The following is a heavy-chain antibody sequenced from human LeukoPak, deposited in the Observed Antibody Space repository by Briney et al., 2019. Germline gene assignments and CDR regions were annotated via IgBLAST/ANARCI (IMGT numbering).Heavy chain of an antibody. J-gene: IGHJ4*02. D-gene: IGHD2-21*02. Sequence: PGRSLRLSCAASGFTFINYAMHWVRQAPGRGLEWVAVISFDGSDTYYADSVRGRFTVSRDNSKNTLYLQMNSLRIEDTVLYHCAREYCGRGCYSGVDYWGQGTLVTVSS. CDR1: GFTFINYA. CDR2: ISFDGSDT. V-gene: IGHV3-30*04. CDR3: AREYCGRGCYSGVDY.